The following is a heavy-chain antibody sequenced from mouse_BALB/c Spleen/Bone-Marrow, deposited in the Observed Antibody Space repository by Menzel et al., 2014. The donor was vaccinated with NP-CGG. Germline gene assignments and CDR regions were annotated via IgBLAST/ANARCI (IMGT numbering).Heavy chain of an antibody. CDR3: ARYYYGYYFDY. Sequence: EVQLQHSGAELVKPGASVKLSCTASGFNIKDTYMHWVKQRPEQGLEWIGRIDPANGNTKYDPKFQGKATITADTSSNTAYLQLGSLTSEDTAVYYCARYYYGYYFDYWGQGTTLTVSS. J-gene: IGHJ2*01. V-gene: IGHV14-3*02. CDR1: GFNIKDTY. D-gene: IGHD1-1*01. CDR2: IDPANGNT.